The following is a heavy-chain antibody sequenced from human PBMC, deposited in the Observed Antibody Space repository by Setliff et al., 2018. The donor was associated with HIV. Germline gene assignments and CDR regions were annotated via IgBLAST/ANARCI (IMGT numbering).Heavy chain of an antibody. CDR3: ARGGGFWSGQLDY. D-gene: IGHD3-3*01. J-gene: IGHJ4*02. CDR2: IYTSGST. V-gene: IGHV4-61*02. CDR1: GGSISSGSYY. Sequence: SETLSLTCTVSGGSISSGSYYWSWIRQPAGRGLEWIGRIYTSGSTDYNPSLKSRVAISVDTSKNHFSLNLTSVTATDTAVYYCARGGGFWSGQLDYWGQGTLVTVSS.